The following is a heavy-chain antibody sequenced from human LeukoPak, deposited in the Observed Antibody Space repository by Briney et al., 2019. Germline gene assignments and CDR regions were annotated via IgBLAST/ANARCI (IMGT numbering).Heavy chain of an antibody. CDR2: IYYSGST. J-gene: IGHJ4*02. V-gene: IGHV4-39*01. CDR3: ARGGAARRGYYFDY. Sequence: SETLSLTCTVSSGSISSSSYYWGWIRQPPGKGLEWIGSIYYSGSTYYNPSLGNGYYSGSTYYNPSLKSRVTISVDTSKNQFSLKLSSMTAADTAVYYCARGGAARRGYYFDYWGQGTLVTVSS. D-gene: IGHD6-6*01. CDR1: SGSISSSSYY.